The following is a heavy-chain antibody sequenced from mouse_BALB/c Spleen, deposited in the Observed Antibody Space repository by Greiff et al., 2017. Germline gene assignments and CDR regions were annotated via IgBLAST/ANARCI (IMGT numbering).Heavy chain of an antibody. Sequence: EVKLMESGGGLVKPGGSLKLSCAASGFAFSSYDMSWVRQTPEKRLEWVAYISSGGGSTYYPDTVKGRFTISRDNAKNTLYLQMSSLKSEDTDMYYCARHYDYGGYFDYWGQGTTVTVSA. J-gene: IGHJ2*01. CDR1: GFAFSSYD. CDR3: ARHYDYGGYFDY. D-gene: IGHD2-4*01. V-gene: IGHV5-12-1*01. CDR2: ISSGGGST.